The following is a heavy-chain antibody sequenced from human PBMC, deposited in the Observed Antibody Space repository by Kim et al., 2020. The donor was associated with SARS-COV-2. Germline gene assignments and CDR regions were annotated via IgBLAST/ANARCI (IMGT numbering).Heavy chain of an antibody. V-gene: IGHV1-18*01. CDR2: ISAYNGNT. D-gene: IGHD6-6*01. CDR1: GYTFTSYG. J-gene: IGHJ6*02. CDR3: TRGESTSSVEYFYYGMDV. Sequence: ASVKVSCKASGYTFTSYGMSWVRQAPGQGLEWMGWISAYNGNTNYAQKVQGRVTLTADTSTSTAYVELRRLRSADTAVYYCTRGESTSSVEYFYYGMDVWGQGTTVTVPS.